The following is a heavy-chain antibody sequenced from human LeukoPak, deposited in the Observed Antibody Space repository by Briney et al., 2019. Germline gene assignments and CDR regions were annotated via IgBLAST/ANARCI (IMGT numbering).Heavy chain of an antibody. CDR2: IYYSGST. V-gene: IGHV4-59*12. Sequence: SETLSLTCTVSGGSISSYYWSWIRQPPRKGLEWIGYIYYSGSTNYNPSLKSRVTISVDTSKNQFSLKLSSVTAADTAVYYCARVPYYYDSSGYYADYWGQGTLVTVSS. D-gene: IGHD3-22*01. J-gene: IGHJ4*02. CDR3: ARVPYYYDSSGYYADY. CDR1: GGSISSYY.